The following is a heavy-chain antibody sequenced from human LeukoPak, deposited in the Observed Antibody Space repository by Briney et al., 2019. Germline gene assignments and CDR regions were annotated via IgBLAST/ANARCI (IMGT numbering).Heavy chain of an antibody. D-gene: IGHD3-16*02. CDR2: ISSGGSTI. Sequence: PGGSLRLSCTASGFTFSDYYMSWIRQAPGKGLEWVSYISSGGSTIYYADSVKGRFTISRGNAKNSLYLQTNSLRADDTAVYCCARGPGVIDYWGQGTLVTVSS. CDR1: GFTFSDYY. V-gene: IGHV3-11*04. CDR3: ARGPGVIDY. J-gene: IGHJ4*02.